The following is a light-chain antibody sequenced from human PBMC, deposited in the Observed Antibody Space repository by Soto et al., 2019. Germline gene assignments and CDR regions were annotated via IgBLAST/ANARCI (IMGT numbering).Light chain of an antibody. Sequence: EIVMTQSPATLSVSPGERATLSCRASQRVSSNLAWYQQKPDQAPRLLIYGASTRATGIPARFSGSGSGTEFTLTISSLQSEDFAVYYCQQYNNWPPYTFGQGTKLEIK. CDR3: QQYNNWPPYT. V-gene: IGKV3-15*01. CDR2: GAS. CDR1: QRVSSN. J-gene: IGKJ2*01.